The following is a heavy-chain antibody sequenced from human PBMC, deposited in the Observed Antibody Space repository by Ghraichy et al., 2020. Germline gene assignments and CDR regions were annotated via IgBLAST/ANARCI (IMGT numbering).Heavy chain of an antibody. CDR2: IIPIFGTA. J-gene: IGHJ4*02. V-gene: IGHV1-69*13. D-gene: IGHD5-18*01. CDR1: GDTFSSYA. Sequence: SVKVSCKASGDTFSSYAISWVRQAPGQGLEWMGGIIPIFGTANYAQKFQGRVTITADESTSTAYMELSSLRSEDTAVYYCAESSGYSYINYFDYWGQGTLVTVSS. CDR3: AESSGYSYINYFDY.